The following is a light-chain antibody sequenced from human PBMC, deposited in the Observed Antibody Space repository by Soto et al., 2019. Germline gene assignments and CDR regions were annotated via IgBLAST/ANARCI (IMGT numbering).Light chain of an antibody. CDR1: SSYIGDYDY. J-gene: IGLJ1*01. Sequence: QSVLTQPASVSGSPGQAITISCTGTSSYIGDYDYVSWYQQHPGKAPKLLISEVSNRPSGVSNRFSGSKSGNTASLTISGLQAEDEADYYCNSYASGNARVFGTGTKVTV. V-gene: IGLV2-14*01. CDR3: NSYASGNARV. CDR2: EVS.